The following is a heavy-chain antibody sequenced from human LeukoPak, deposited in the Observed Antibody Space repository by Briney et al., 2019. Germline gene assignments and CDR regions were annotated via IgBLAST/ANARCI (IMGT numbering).Heavy chain of an antibody. V-gene: IGHV1-69*13. CDR2: IIPIFGTA. D-gene: IGHD3-22*01. CDR1: GGTFSSYA. CDR3: ARDSAITTAAVPWAMDV. J-gene: IGHJ6*02. Sequence: ASVKVSCKASGGTFSSYAISWVRQAPGQGLEWMGGIIPIFGTANYAQKFQGRVTITADESTSTAYMELSSLRSEDTAVYYCARDSAITTAAVPWAMDVCGQGTTVTVSS.